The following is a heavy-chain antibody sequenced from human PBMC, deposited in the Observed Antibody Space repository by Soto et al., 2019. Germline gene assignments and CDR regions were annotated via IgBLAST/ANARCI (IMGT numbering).Heavy chain of an antibody. Sequence: QVQVVQSGDEVKETGASVRVSCKTSGYSFTAYGISWVRQAPGQGLDWMGWISGYNGKTKYAQKVQGRVTMTTDTSTSTAYMEVRSLRSDDTAIYYCARDAPPPELRFLEWHNYDYNGMDVWGQGTTVTVSS. CDR1: GYSFTAYG. J-gene: IGHJ6*02. D-gene: IGHD3-3*01. CDR2: ISGYNGKT. CDR3: ARDAPPPELRFLEWHNYDYNGMDV. V-gene: IGHV1-18*01.